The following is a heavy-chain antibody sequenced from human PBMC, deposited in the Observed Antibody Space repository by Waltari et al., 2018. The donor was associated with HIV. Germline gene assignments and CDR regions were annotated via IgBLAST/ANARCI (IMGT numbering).Heavy chain of an antibody. CDR1: GLTFSTDP. CDR2: ISSGTSYI. Sequence: EVQLVESGGGLVKPGGSLRLSCTASGLTFSTDPMNWVRQAPGKGLEVVSSISSGTSYIYYADSVTGRFTVSRDNAKNSLFLQMNSLRADDTAVYYCARQQLGSGALDLWGQGTLVTVSS. D-gene: IGHD3-10*02. CDR3: ARQQLGSGALDL. J-gene: IGHJ4*02. V-gene: IGHV3-21*02.